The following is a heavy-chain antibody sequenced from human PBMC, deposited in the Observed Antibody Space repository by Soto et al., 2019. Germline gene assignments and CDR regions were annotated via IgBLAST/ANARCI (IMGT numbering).Heavy chain of an antibody. J-gene: IGHJ4*02. CDR3: ARDDDYPDNGFDY. V-gene: IGHV3-33*01. D-gene: IGHD4-17*01. Sequence: QVQLVESGGGVVQPGTSLRLSCAASGFTFSRHGMQWVRQPPGKGLEWLAVILNDASGHWYADSVKGRFTISRDNFENTLYMHMNGLRLEDTSMYYCARDDDYPDNGFDYWGQGTLVTVSS. CDR2: ILNDASGH. CDR1: GFTFSRHG.